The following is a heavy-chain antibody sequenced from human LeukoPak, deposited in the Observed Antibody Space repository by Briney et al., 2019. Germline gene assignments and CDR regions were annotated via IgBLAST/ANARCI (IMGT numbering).Heavy chain of an antibody. D-gene: IGHD3-10*02. Sequence: GGSLRLSCAASGFTFSSFGMSWVRQAQGKGLEWVSAMSGSGDSTYYADSVKGRFTISRDNSKNTMYLQMNSLRAEDTAVYYCAELGITMIGGVWGKGTTVTISS. CDR3: AELGITMIGGV. CDR1: GFTFSSFG. CDR2: MSGSGDST. V-gene: IGHV3-23*01. J-gene: IGHJ6*04.